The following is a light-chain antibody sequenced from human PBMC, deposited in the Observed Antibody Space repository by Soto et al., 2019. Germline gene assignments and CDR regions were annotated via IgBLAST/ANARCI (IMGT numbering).Light chain of an antibody. CDR2: DAS. J-gene: IGKJ1*01. Sequence: EIVLTQSPATLSLSPGERATLSCRASQSVSSYLALYQQKPCQAPRLLIYDASNRATGIPARFSGSGSGTDFTLTISSLEPEDFAVYYCQQYNNWPPWTFGQGTKVDIK. V-gene: IGKV3-11*01. CDR3: QQYNNWPPWT. CDR1: QSVSSY.